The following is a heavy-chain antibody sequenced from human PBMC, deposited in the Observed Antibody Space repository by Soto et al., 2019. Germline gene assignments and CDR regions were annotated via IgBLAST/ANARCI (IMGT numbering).Heavy chain of an antibody. CDR1: GGSISSYY. V-gene: IGHV4-59*01. CDR2: ISHSGRT. D-gene: IGHD3-10*01. J-gene: IGHJ4*02. CDR3: SYGSSFDY. Sequence: SETLSLTCTVSGGSISSYYWSWTRQPPGKGLEWIGYISHSGRTNYDPSLKSRLTMSVDTSQNQFSLQLNSVTAADTAVYYCSYGSSFDYWGQGTLVTVSS.